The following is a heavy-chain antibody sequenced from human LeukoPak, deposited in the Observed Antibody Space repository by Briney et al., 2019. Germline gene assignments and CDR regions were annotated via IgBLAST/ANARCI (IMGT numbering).Heavy chain of an antibody. CDR1: GFTFSSYD. J-gene: IGHJ4*02. D-gene: IGHD4-23*01. CDR2: LTTDGGST. V-gene: IGHV3-23*01. CDR3: AKSLVRWAFDY. Sequence: GGSLRLSCVASGFTFSSYDMSWVRQAPGKGLEWVSSLTTDGGSTEYADSVKGRFTIPRDNSKNTLYLQMNSLRAEDTALYYCAKSLVRWAFDYWGQGTLVTVSS.